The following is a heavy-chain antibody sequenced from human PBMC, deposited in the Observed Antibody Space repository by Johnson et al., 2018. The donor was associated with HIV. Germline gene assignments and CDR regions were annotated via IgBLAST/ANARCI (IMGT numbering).Heavy chain of an antibody. D-gene: IGHD3-10*01. CDR2: IWYDGSNK. V-gene: IGHV3-33*08. J-gene: IGHJ3*02. Sequence: QVQLVESGGGVVQPGRSLRLSCAASGFTFSSYGMHWVRQAPGKGLEWVAVIWYDGSNKYYADSVKGRFTISRDNSKNTLYLQMNSLRDEDTAVYYCARGPFAFWGRGAFDIWGQGTMVTVSS. CDR3: ARGPFAFWGRGAFDI. CDR1: GFTFSSYG.